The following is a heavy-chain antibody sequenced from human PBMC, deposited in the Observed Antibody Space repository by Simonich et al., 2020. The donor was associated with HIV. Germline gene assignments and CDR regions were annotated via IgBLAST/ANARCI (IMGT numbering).Heavy chain of an antibody. D-gene: IGHD1-26*01. J-gene: IGHJ3*02. CDR3: AREGRGAIIRTRPFDI. Sequence: EYGGGLVEPGASLRLSCAASGFTFSKYWIHWAPPAPGRGLVWVECINSDGSSTTYADSVKGRFSSSSDNAKNTMYRQMNNLGVEDTALYYCAREGRGAIIRTRPFDIWGQGTMVTVSS. CDR2: INSDGSST. CDR1: GFTFSKYW. V-gene: IGHV3-74*01.